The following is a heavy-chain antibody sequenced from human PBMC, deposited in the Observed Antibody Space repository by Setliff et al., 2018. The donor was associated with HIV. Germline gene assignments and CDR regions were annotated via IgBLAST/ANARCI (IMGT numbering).Heavy chain of an antibody. CDR3: ARVGYGDISGLDY. CDR1: GGSFSGYY. V-gene: IGHV4-34*01. D-gene: IGHD4-17*01. J-gene: IGHJ4*02. CDR2: INHSGST. Sequence: SETLSLTCAVYGGSFSGYYWSWIRQPPGKGLEWIGEINHSGSTNYNPSLKSRVTITIDMSKSQFSLKLRSLTAADTAVYYCARVGYGDISGLDYWGQGTLVTVSS.